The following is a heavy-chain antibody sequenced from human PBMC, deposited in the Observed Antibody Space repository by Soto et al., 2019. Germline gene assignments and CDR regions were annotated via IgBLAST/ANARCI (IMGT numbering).Heavy chain of an antibody. D-gene: IGHD6-19*01. CDR3: ARDGRSSYSSGWYYFDY. Sequence: ASVKVSCKASGYTFTSYGIHWVRQAPGQRLEWTGWINAGNGNTKYSEKFQGRVTMTRDASTSTVYMELSSLRSEDTAVYYCARDGRSSYSSGWYYFDYWGQGTLVTVSS. J-gene: IGHJ4*02. V-gene: IGHV1-3*01. CDR1: GYTFTSYG. CDR2: INAGNGNT.